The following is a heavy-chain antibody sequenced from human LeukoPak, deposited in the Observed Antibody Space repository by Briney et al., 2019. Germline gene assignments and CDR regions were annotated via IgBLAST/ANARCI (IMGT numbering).Heavy chain of an antibody. V-gene: IGHV3-11*05. J-gene: IGHJ4*02. Sequence: GGSLRLSCVASGFTFSDYYMSWIRQAPGKGLEWVSYISSSSSYTNYADSVKGRFTISRDNAKNSLYLQMNSLRAEDTAVYYCARARGRSSHHDYWGQGTLVTVSS. D-gene: IGHD6-13*01. CDR1: GFTFSDYY. CDR2: ISSSSSYT. CDR3: ARARGRSSHHDY.